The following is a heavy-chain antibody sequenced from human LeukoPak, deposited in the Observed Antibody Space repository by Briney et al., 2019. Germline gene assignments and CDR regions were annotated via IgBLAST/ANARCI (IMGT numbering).Heavy chain of an antibody. J-gene: IGHJ4*02. CDR2: IYYSGST. CDR1: GCSISRYY. Sequence: WETLSLTCTVSGCSISRYYWSWIRQPPGKGLEWIGYIYYSGSTNYNPALKSRVTISVDTSKYQLSLKLSSVTAADTAVYYCARDPYGRSNYFDYWGQGTLVTVSS. D-gene: IGHD2-8*01. V-gene: IGHV4-59*08. CDR3: ARDPYGRSNYFDY.